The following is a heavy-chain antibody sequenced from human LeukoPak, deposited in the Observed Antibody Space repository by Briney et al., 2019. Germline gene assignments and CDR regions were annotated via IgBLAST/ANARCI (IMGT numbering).Heavy chain of an antibody. V-gene: IGHV4-59*05. CDR3: ASQLGLNFDY. J-gene: IGHJ4*02. Sequence: SETLSLTCTVSGGSVSSYYWSWLRQPAGEGLEWIGRIYYSGSTYYNPSLKSRVTISVDTSKNQFSLKLSSVTAADTAVYYCASQLGLNFDYWGQGTLVTVSS. CDR2: IYYSGST. CDR1: GGSVSSYY. D-gene: IGHD7-27*01.